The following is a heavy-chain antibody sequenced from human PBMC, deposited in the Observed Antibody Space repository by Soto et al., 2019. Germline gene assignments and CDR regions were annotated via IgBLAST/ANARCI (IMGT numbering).Heavy chain of an antibody. J-gene: IGHJ5*02. CDR2: IKQDGSEK. CDR3: ARVGRITMVRGVKGNWFDP. Sequence: GGSLRLSCAASGFTFSSYWMSWVRQAPGKGLEWVANIKQDGSEKYYVDSVKGRFTISRDNAKNSLYLQMNSLRAEDTAVYYCARVGRITMVRGVKGNWFDPWGQGTLVTVSS. D-gene: IGHD3-10*01. V-gene: IGHV3-7*01. CDR1: GFTFSSYW.